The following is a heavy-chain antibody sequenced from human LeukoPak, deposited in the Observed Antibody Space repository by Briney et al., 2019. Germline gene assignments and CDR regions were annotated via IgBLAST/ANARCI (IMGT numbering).Heavy chain of an antibody. V-gene: IGHV3-30*02. CDR2: IRYDGSNK. CDR3: AKDRYYDILTGPDY. Sequence: GGSLRLSCAASGITFSSYGMSWVRQAPGKGLEWVAFIRYDGSNKYYADSVKGRFTISRDNSKNTLYLQMNSLRAEDTAVYYCAKDRYYDILTGPDYWGQGTLVTVSS. D-gene: IGHD3-9*01. CDR1: GITFSSYG. J-gene: IGHJ4*02.